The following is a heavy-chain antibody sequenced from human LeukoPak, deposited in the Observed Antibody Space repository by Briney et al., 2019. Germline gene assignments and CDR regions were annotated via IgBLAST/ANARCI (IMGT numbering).Heavy chain of an antibody. CDR3: ARGGDNYMDF. V-gene: IGHV1-18*01. D-gene: IGHD1-1*01. Sequence: GASVKVSCKASGYTFTSFDITWVRQAPGQGLEWMGWLSRNNVNTNYAQKLQGRVTLTTDTSTSTAYMELRSLRSDDTAAYYCARGGDNYMDFWGQGTLVTISS. J-gene: IGHJ4*02. CDR1: GYTFTSFD. CDR2: LSRNNVNT.